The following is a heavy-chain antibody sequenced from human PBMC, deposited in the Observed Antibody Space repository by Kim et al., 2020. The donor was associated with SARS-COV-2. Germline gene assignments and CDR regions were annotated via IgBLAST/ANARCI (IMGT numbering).Heavy chain of an antibody. CDR1: GSTFSTYW. Sequence: GGSLRLSCEASGSTFSTYWMHWVRQAPGKGLVWVSRINGDGSSTSYVDSVKGRFTISRDNAKNTLYLQMNSLRAGDTAVYYCVRPVDSAYDFIFDLWGQGTLVTVSS. CDR2: INGDGSST. V-gene: IGHV3-74*01. D-gene: IGHD3-3*01. CDR3: VRPVDSAYDFIFDL. J-gene: IGHJ4*02.